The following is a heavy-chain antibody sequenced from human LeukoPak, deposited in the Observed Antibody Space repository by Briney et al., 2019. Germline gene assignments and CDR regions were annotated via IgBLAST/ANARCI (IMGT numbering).Heavy chain of an antibody. CDR1: RFTFCSYG. D-gene: IGHD5-18*01. CDR2: ISYDGSNK. Sequence: GGSLRLSCAGSRFTFCSYGMAWVRQAPGKGLEWVAVISYDGSNKYYADSVKGRFTISRDNSKNTLYLQMNSLRAEDTAVYYCATPEGYSYGYEDYWGQGTLVTVSS. V-gene: IGHV3-30*03. J-gene: IGHJ4*02. CDR3: ATPEGYSYGYEDY.